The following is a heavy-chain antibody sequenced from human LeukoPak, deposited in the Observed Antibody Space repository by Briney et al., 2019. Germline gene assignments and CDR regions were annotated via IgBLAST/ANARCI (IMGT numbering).Heavy chain of an antibody. CDR2: IIPIFGTA. D-gene: IGHD6-19*01. CDR1: GGTFSSYA. J-gene: IGHJ6*03. V-gene: IGHV1-69*13. Sequence: SVKVSCKASGGTFSSYAISWVRQAPGQGLEWMGGIIPIFGTANYAQKFQGRVTITADESTSTAYMELSSLRSEDTAVYYCARRAVGNSYYYSMDVWGKGTTVTVSS. CDR3: ARRAVGNSYYYSMDV.